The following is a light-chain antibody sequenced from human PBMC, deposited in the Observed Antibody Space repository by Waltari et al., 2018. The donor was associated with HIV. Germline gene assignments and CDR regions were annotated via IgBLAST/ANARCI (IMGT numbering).Light chain of an antibody. V-gene: IGKV1-8*01. Sequence: AIRMTQSPSSLSASTGDRVTISCRASQDIGTYVAWYQHKPGKAPELLMFASSTLQSGRPARFTGSGSGTDFTLTITCLQSEDFATYYCQQYYSYPQTFGQGTKLEIK. CDR2: ASS. CDR1: QDIGTY. J-gene: IGKJ2*01. CDR3: QQYYSYPQT.